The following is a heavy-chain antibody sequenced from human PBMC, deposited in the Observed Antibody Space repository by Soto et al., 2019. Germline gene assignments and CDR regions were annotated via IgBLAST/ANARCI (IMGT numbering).Heavy chain of an antibody. D-gene: IGHD1-7*01. V-gene: IGHV3-15*01. Sequence: GGSLRLSCAASGFTFSNAWMSWVRQAPGKGLEWVGRIKSKTDGGTTDYAAPVKGRFTISRDDSKNTLYLQMNSLKTEDTAVYYCTTDHNWTYSVDYWGQGTLVTVSS. J-gene: IGHJ4*02. CDR2: IKSKTDGGTT. CDR1: GFTFSNAW. CDR3: TTDHNWTYSVDY.